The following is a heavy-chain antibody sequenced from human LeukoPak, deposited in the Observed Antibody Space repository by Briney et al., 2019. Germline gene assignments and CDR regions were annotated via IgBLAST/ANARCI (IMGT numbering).Heavy chain of an antibody. J-gene: IGHJ4*02. CDR2: ISPNAVNK. Sequence: GGSLRLSCVDSGFNFSNYYMSWIRQAPGKGLEWISYISPNAVNKYYVDSVKGRLTISRDNAKNSLFLQMNSLRGEDTAVYYCARDREGTFDYWGQGTLVTVSS. D-gene: IGHD3-10*01. CDR1: GFNFSNYY. CDR3: ARDREGTFDY. V-gene: IGHV3-11*01.